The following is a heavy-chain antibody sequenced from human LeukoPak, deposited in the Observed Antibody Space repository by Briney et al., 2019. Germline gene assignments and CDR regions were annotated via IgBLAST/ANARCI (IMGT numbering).Heavy chain of an antibody. Sequence: SVKVSCKASGGTFSSYAISWVRQAPGQGLEWMGRIIPILGIANYAQKFQGRVTITADKSTSTAYMELSSLRSEDTAVYYCGGRYYGDYYGMDVWGQGTTVTVSS. CDR1: GGTFSSYA. CDR2: IIPILGIA. CDR3: GGRYYGDYYGMDV. J-gene: IGHJ6*02. D-gene: IGHD1-26*01. V-gene: IGHV1-69*04.